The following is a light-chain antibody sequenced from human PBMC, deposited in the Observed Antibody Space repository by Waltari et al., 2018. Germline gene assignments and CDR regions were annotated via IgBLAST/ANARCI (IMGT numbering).Light chain of an antibody. CDR2: WAS. CDR1: QMLSYNSNDKNF. V-gene: IGKV4-1*01. J-gene: IGKJ1*01. CDR3: QKYYSRRT. Sequence: QMLSYNSNDKNFLAWYQQKPGQPHRLLCYWASTRHSGFPDRFGGRGSAADCTLSLSNVQAEDVAVYCWQKYYSRRTFGQGTRVEIK.